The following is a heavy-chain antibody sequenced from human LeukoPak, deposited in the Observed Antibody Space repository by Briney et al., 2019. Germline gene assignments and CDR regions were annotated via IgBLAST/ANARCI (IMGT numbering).Heavy chain of an antibody. J-gene: IGHJ4*02. CDR2: IIPIFGTA. Sequence: SVKVSCKASGGTFSSYAISWVRQAPGQGLEWMGGIIPIFGTANYAQKFQGRVTITADESTSTAYMELSSLRSEDTAVYYCARETYDYVWGSYRYTPGHFDYWGQGTLVTVSS. D-gene: IGHD3-16*02. CDR1: GGTFSSYA. V-gene: IGHV1-69*13. CDR3: ARETYDYVWGSYRYTPGHFDY.